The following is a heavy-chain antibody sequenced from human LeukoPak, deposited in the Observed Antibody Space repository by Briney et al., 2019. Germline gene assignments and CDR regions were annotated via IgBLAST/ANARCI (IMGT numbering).Heavy chain of an antibody. D-gene: IGHD1-26*01. J-gene: IGHJ4*02. Sequence: GGSLRLSCAASGFTFSSYSMNWVRQAPGKGLEWISYITLSSITMYYADSVKGRFTISRDNAKNSLYLQMNSLRDEDTAVYYCARGSGSYFFGGQGTLVTVSS. CDR1: GFTFSSYS. V-gene: IGHV3-48*02. CDR2: ITLSSITM. CDR3: ARGSGSYFF.